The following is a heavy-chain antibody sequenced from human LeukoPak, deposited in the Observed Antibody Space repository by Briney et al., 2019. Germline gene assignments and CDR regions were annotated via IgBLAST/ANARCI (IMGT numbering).Heavy chain of an antibody. Sequence: SETLSLTCAVYGGSFSGYYWSWIRQPPGKGLEWIGEINHSGSTNYNPSLNSRVTISVDTSKNQFSLKLSSVTAADTAVYYCARGHRGAAAGTWAWFDPWGQGTLVTVSS. CDR2: INHSGST. D-gene: IGHD6-13*01. J-gene: IGHJ5*02. CDR3: ARGHRGAAAGTWAWFDP. V-gene: IGHV4-34*01. CDR1: GGSFSGYY.